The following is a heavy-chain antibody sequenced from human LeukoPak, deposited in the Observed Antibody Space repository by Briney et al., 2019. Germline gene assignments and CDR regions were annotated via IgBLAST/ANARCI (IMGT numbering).Heavy chain of an antibody. CDR1: GFTFSSYS. CDR3: ARVLGIYYYYYMDV. J-gene: IGHJ6*03. Sequence: GGSLRLSCAASGFTFSSYSMNWVRQAPGKGLEWVSYISSSSSTIYYADSVKGRFTISRDNAKNSLYLQMNSLRAEDTAVYYCARVLGIYYYYYMDVWGKGTTVTVSS. V-gene: IGHV3-48*01. CDR2: ISSSSSTI. D-gene: IGHD2-15*01.